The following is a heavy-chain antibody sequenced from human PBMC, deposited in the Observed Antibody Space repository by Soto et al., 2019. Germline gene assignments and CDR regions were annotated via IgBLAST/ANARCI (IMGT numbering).Heavy chain of an antibody. D-gene: IGHD3-16*01. CDR3: ARASYEGCYSLRGFEP. CDR1: GGSISSHF. J-gene: IGHJ5*02. CDR2: ISYSGST. V-gene: IGHV4-59*11. Sequence: SETLSLTCTVSGGSISSHFWTWIRQPPGKGLEWIGYISYSGSTNYNPSLKSRVTISVDTSENQFSLKLRSVTAADTAVYYCARASYEGCYSLRGFEPWGQGTLVTVSS.